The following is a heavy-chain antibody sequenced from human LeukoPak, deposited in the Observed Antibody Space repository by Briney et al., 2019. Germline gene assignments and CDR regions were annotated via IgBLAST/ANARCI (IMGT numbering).Heavy chain of an antibody. CDR2: IYYSGNP. J-gene: IGHJ4*02. Sequence: SQTLSLTCTVSGGSISSGGYYWSWIRQHPGKGLEYIDYIYYSGNPYYNPSLKSRVTISLDTSQNQFSLRLMSVTAADTAVYYCARESSSEHLSLDYWGQGTLVTVSS. V-gene: IGHV4-31*03. CDR3: ARESSSEHLSLDY. D-gene: IGHD3-10*01. CDR1: GGSISSGGYY.